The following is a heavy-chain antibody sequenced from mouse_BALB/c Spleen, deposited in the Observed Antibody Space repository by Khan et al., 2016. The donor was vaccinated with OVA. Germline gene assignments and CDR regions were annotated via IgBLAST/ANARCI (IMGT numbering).Heavy chain of an antibody. Sequence: VQLQESGAELAKPGASAKMSCKASGYTFSNYWIHWVKQRPGQGLEWIGYINPSSGHTYYNQTFNDKATLTTDKSSSTAYMQLSSLTSEDSAVYYCARDRIDYWGQGTTLTVSS. CDR3: ARDRIDY. CDR1: GYTFSNYW. J-gene: IGHJ2*01. V-gene: IGHV1-7*01. CDR2: INPSSGHT.